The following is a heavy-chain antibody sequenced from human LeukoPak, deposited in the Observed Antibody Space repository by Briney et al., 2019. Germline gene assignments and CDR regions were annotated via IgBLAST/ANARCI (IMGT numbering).Heavy chain of an antibody. Sequence: GGALRLSCAASGFVFRNYWVHWVRPTPGEGLVWVSRIKTDGSTITYADSVKGRFTISRDNAMNTLYLQMNSLGAEDTAVYYCARVGQGEWFFDLWGRGTLVTVSS. J-gene: IGHJ2*01. CDR1: GFVFRNYW. CDR2: IKTDGSTI. CDR3: ARVGQGEWFFDL. V-gene: IGHV3-74*01. D-gene: IGHD1-26*01.